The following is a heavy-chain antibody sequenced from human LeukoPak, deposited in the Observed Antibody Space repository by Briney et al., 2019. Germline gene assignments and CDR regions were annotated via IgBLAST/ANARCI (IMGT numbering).Heavy chain of an antibody. Sequence: GASVKVSCKASGYTFTSYYMHWVRQAPGQGLEWVGIINPSGGSTSYAQKFQGRVTMTRDMSTSTVYMELSSLRSEDTAVYYCARSASGRYCSSTSCYVGSDNYYYYMDVWGKGTTVTVSS. CDR3: ARSASGRYCSSTSCYVGSDNYYYYMDV. CDR2: INPSGGST. V-gene: IGHV1-46*01. D-gene: IGHD2-2*01. CDR1: GYTFTSYY. J-gene: IGHJ6*03.